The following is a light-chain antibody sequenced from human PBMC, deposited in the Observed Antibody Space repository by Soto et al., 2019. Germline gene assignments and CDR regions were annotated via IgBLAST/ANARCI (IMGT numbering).Light chain of an antibody. CDR2: TAS. Sequence: DIVMTQSPLSLPVTPGEPASISCRSSQSLLHSNGYYYLDWYQQKPGKVPELLIYTASTLQSGVPSRFSGSGSGTDFALTITSLQPEDFATYYCQQSYTTPVTFGQGTRLEIK. CDR3: QQSYTTPVT. V-gene: IGKV2-28*01. CDR1: QSLLHSNGYYY. J-gene: IGKJ5*01.